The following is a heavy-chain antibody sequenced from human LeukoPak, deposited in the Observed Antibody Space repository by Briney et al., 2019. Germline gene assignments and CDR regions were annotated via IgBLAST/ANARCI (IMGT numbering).Heavy chain of an antibody. Sequence: PGGSLRLSCAASGFSFSSYWMHWVCQAPGKGLVWVSHINSDGSWTSYADSVKGRFTISKDNAKNTVYLQMNSLRAEDTAVYYCVSFYETYWGRGTLVTVSS. J-gene: IGHJ4*02. D-gene: IGHD2/OR15-2a*01. CDR1: GFSFSSYW. CDR3: VSFYETY. CDR2: INSDGSWT. V-gene: IGHV3-74*01.